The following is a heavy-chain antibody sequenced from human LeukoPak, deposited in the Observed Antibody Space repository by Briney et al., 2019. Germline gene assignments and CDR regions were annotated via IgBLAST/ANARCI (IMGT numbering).Heavy chain of an antibody. J-gene: IGHJ6*02. Sequence: GGSLRLSCSASGFTFSESWMSWVRQAPGKGLEWVANMNQDGSEKDYVDSVKGRFTISRDNARESLYLQVSSLRAEDTAVYYCATYTHWVAGDVWGHGTTVTVSS. CDR2: MNQDGSEK. CDR1: GFTFSESW. D-gene: IGHD3-16*01. V-gene: IGHV3-7*01. CDR3: ATYTHWVAGDV.